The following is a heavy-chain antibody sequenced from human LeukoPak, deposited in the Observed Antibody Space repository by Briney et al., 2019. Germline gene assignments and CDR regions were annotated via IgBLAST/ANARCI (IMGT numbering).Heavy chain of an antibody. CDR3: VRDRFLEWSDYYYYMDV. V-gene: IGHV3-21*01. Sequence: GGSLRLSCAASGFTFTSYTLNWVRQAPGQGLEWVSSISSDSNDIYYADSVKGRFTVSRDNAKNSLFMQMSSLRAEDTAVYYCVRDRFLEWSDYYYYMDVWGRGNTVTVSS. CDR2: ISSDSNDI. D-gene: IGHD3-3*01. J-gene: IGHJ6*03. CDR1: GFTFTSYT.